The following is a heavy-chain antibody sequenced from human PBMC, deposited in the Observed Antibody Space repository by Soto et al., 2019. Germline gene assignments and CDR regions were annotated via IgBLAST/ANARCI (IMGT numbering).Heavy chain of an antibody. CDR1: GGTFSSYA. Sequence: QVQLVQSGAEVKKPGSSVKVSCKASGGTFSSYAISWVRQAPGQGLEWMGGIIPIFGTANYAQKFQGRVTITADESASTAYMELSSLRSEDTAVYYCARGLLGGTTFLPGMDVWGQGTTVTVSS. CDR3: ARGLLGGTTFLPGMDV. J-gene: IGHJ6*02. D-gene: IGHD1-7*01. V-gene: IGHV1-69*01. CDR2: IIPIFGTA.